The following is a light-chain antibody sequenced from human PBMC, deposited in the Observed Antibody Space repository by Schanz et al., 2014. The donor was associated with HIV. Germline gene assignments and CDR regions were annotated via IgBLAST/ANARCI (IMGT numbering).Light chain of an antibody. CDR3: GAWDSGRGAVV. J-gene: IGLJ2*01. CDR2: GNS. Sequence: QSVLTQPPSVSGAPGQRVAISCTGSSSNIGAGYDVHWYQQLPGTAPKLLIYGNSNRPSGVPDRFSGSKSGTSASLAITGLQAEDEADYYCGAWDSGRGAVVFGGGTKLTVL. CDR1: SSNIGAGYD. V-gene: IGLV1-40*01.